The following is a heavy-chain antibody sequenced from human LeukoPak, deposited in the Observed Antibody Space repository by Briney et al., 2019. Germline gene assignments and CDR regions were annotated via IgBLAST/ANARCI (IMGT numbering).Heavy chain of an antibody. Sequence: GGSLRLSCAASGFTFSNYWMSWVRQAPGKGLEWVANIKHGGAEKYYVDSVKGRFTISRDNAKNSLYLQMNSLRAEDTAVYYCARHRYGAVAGNFDYWGQGTLVTVSS. CDR2: IKHGGAEK. CDR3: ARHRYGAVAGNFDY. CDR1: GFTFSNYW. J-gene: IGHJ4*02. V-gene: IGHV3-7*01. D-gene: IGHD6-19*01.